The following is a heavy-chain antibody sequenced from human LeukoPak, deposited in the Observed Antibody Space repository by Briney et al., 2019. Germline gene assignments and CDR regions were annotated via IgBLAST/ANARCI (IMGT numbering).Heavy chain of an antibody. CDR1: GFTFSSYE. CDR3: AELGITMIGGV. J-gene: IGHJ6*04. CDR2: ISSSGSTI. Sequence: GGSLRLSFAASGFTFSSYEMNWVRQAPGKGLEWVSYISSSGSTIYYADSVKGRFTISRDNAKNSLYLQMNSLRAEDTAVYYCAELGITMIGGVWGKGTTVTISS. D-gene: IGHD3-10*02. V-gene: IGHV3-48*03.